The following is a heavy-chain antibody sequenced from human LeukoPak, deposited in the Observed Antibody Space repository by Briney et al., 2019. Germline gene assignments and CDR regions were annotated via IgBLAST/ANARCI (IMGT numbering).Heavy chain of an antibody. D-gene: IGHD2-15*01. CDR3: ARDYSALNCYFDL. Sequence: ASVKVSCKASGYTFTGYYMHWVRQAPGQGLEWMGWINPNSGGTNYAQKFQGRVTMTRDTSISTAYMELSRLRSDDTAVYYCARDYSALNCYFDLWGRGTLVTVSS. V-gene: IGHV1-2*02. J-gene: IGHJ2*01. CDR2: INPNSGGT. CDR1: GYTFTGYY.